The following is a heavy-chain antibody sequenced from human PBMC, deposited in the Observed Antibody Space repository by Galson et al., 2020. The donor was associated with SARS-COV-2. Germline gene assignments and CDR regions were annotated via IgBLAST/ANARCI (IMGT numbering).Heavy chain of an antibody. J-gene: IGHJ5*02. CDR3: ARTRDKLGYCSSTSCYPLRRGPFDP. D-gene: IGHD2-2*01. CDR2: IYHSRST. V-gene: IGHV4-4*02. CDR1: GGSISSSNW. Sequence: SETLSLTCAVSGGSISSSNWWSWVRQPPGKGLEWIGEIYHSRSTNYNPSLKSRVTISVDKSKNQFSLKLSSVTAADTAVYYCARTRDKLGYCSSTSCYPLRRGPFDPWGQGTLVTVSS.